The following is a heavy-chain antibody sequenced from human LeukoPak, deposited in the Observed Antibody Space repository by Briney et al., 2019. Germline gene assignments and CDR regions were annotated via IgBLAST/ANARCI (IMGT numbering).Heavy chain of an antibody. D-gene: IGHD6-19*01. J-gene: IGHJ3*02. V-gene: IGHV5-51*01. Sequence: GESLKISCKGSGYSFTSYWIGWVRQMPGKGLEWMGIIYPGDSDTRYSPSFQGQVTISADKSISTAYLQWSSLKASDTAMYYCARHGSGVAGEGDAFDIWGQGTMVTVSS. CDR2: IYPGDSDT. CDR3: ARHGSGVAGEGDAFDI. CDR1: GYSFTSYW.